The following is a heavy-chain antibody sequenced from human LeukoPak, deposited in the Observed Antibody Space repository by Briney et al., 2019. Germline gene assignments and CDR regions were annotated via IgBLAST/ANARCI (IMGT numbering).Heavy chain of an antibody. V-gene: IGHV1-46*01. D-gene: IGHD4-17*01. J-gene: IGHJ3*02. CDR1: GYTFTSYY. Sequence: GASVKVSCKASGYTFTSYYMHWVRQATGQGLEWRGIINPSGGSTSYAQKFQGRVTMTRDMSTSTVYMELSSLRSEDTAVYYCARWPSGSDYGDLNDAFDIWGQGTMVTVSS. CDR3: ARWPSGSDYGDLNDAFDI. CDR2: INPSGGST.